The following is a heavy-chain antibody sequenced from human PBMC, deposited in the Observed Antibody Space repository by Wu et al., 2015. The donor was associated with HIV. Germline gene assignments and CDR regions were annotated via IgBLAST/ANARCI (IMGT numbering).Heavy chain of an antibody. CDR1: GYKFTDNY. CDR3: ARDLGYRPQSTGYLRVFDV. CDR2: IDPNTGDT. V-gene: IGHV1-2*02. J-gene: IGHJ3*01. Sequence: QVQLVQSGAEVKKPGASVKVSCKASGYKFTDNYLHWVRQAPGQGLEWMGWIDPNTGDTTYAQKFHDTVTMTRDTSISTAYLELRRLRSGDTTVYYCARDLGYRPQSTGYLRVFDVWGRGTTVTVSS. D-gene: IGHD3-9*01.